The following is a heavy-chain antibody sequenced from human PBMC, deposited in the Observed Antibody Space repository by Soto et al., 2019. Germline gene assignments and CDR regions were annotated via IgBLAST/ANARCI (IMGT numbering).Heavy chain of an antibody. D-gene: IGHD1-26*01. CDR1: GFTFSSYG. CDR3: AKENSCYFDY. CDR2: ISYDGSNK. J-gene: IGHJ4*02. V-gene: IGHV3-30*18. Sequence: QVQLVESGGGVVQPGRSLRLSCAASGFTFSSYGMHWVRQAPGKGLEWVAVISYDGSNKYYADSVKGRFTISRDNSKNTLYLQMNSLRAEDTAVYYCAKENSCYFDYWGQGTLVTVSS.